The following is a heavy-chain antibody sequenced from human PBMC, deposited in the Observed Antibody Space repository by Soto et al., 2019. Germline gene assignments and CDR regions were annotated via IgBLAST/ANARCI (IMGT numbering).Heavy chain of an antibody. Sequence: QVQLVQSGAEVKKPGASVKVSCKASGYTFTGYYMHWVRQAPGQGLEWMGWINPNSGGTNYAQKFQGWVTMTRDTSISTAYMELSRLRSDDTAVYYCARDSPTLWFGESNYYYYYGMDVWGQGTTVTVSS. J-gene: IGHJ6*02. V-gene: IGHV1-2*04. D-gene: IGHD3-10*01. CDR3: ARDSPTLWFGESNYYYYYGMDV. CDR2: INPNSGGT. CDR1: GYTFTGYY.